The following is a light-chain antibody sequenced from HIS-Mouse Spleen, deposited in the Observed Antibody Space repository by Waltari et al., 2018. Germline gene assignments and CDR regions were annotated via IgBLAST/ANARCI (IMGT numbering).Light chain of an antibody. CDR2: GKN. Sequence: SSELTQDPAVSVALGQTVRITCQGDSLRSYYASWYQQKPGQAPVLVIYGKNNRPSGNPDRFSGSSSGKTASLTITGAQAEDEADYYCNSRDSSGNHVVFGGGTKLTVL. CDR1: SLRSYY. J-gene: IGLJ2*01. CDR3: NSRDSSGNHVV. V-gene: IGLV3-19*01.